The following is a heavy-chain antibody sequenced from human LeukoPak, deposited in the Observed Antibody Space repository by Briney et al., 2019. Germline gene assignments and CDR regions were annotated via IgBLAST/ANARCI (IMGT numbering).Heavy chain of an antibody. Sequence: ASVKVSCKASGYTFTAFAIGWVRQAPGQGLEWMGWVSAYNGATNYEQKFQGRVTMTTDTPTSTGYMEMRSLTSDDTAVYYCTRVDLYWDSSGYSQAANDHWGQGTLVIVSS. CDR3: TRVDLYWDSSGYSQAANDH. CDR1: GYTFTAFA. D-gene: IGHD3-22*01. J-gene: IGHJ4*02. CDR2: VSAYNGAT. V-gene: IGHV1-18*01.